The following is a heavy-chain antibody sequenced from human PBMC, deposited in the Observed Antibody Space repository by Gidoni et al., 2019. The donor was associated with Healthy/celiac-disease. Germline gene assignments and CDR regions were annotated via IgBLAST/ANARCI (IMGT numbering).Heavy chain of an antibody. V-gene: IGHV3-49*05. J-gene: IGHJ4*02. D-gene: IGHD3-22*01. CDR1: GFTFGNNA. CDR3: TRVLYYYDSSAGY. Sequence: EVQLVESGGGLVKPGRALSLSCTASGFTFGNNAMSWFRPAPGKGLEWVGFIRNEAYGGTTEYAASVKGRFTISRDDSKSIAYLQMNSLKTEDTAVYYCTRVLYYYDSSAGYWGQGTLVTVSS. CDR2: IRNEAYGGTT.